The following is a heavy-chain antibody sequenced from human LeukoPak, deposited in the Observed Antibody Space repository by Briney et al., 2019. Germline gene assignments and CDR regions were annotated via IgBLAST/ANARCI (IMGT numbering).Heavy chain of an antibody. Sequence: GGSLRLSCAASGFTFDDYAMHWVRRAPGKGLEWVSLISGDGGSTYYADSVKGRFTISRDNSKNSLYLQMNSLRTEDTALYYCAKAGYSSGRGVYYFDHWGQGTLVTVSS. CDR1: GFTFDDYA. D-gene: IGHD6-19*01. V-gene: IGHV3-43*02. J-gene: IGHJ4*02. CDR2: ISGDGGST. CDR3: AKAGYSSGRGVYYFDH.